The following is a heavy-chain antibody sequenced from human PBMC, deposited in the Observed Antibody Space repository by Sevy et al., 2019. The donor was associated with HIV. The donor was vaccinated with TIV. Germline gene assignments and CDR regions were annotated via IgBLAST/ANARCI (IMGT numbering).Heavy chain of an antibody. CDR3: ARGGGYCGGDCYSIDY. J-gene: IGHJ4*02. CDR1: GFTFSSYV. D-gene: IGHD2-21*02. Sequence: GGSLRLSCAASGFTFSSYVMHWVRQAPGKGLEWVALIWYVVKIKYYADSVKGRFTISRDNSKDTLFLQMNSLTPEDTAVYYCARGGGYCGGDCYSIDYWGQGALVTVSS. CDR2: IWYVVKIK. V-gene: IGHV3-33*08.